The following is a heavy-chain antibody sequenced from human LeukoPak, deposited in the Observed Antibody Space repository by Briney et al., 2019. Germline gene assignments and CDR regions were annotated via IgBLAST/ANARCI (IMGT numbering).Heavy chain of an antibody. Sequence: ASVKVSCKASEYTFTSYYMHWVRQAPGQGLEWMGIINPSGGSTSYAQKFQGRVTMTRDTSTSTVYMELSSLRSEDTAVYYSARELRGRYYYDSSGSPGYYFDYWGQGTLVTVSS. D-gene: IGHD3-22*01. CDR1: EYTFTSYY. J-gene: IGHJ4*02. V-gene: IGHV1-46*01. CDR3: ARELRGRYYYDSSGSPGYYFDY. CDR2: INPSGGST.